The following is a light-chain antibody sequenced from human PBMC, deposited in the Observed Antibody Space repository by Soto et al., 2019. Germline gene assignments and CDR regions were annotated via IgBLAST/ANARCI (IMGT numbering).Light chain of an antibody. CDR3: NSYTSSSPL. V-gene: IGLV2-14*03. CDR2: DVS. J-gene: IGLJ2*01. Sequence: QSALTQPASVSGSPGRSITISCTGTSSDIGGYNYVSWYQQHPGKAPKLLIFDVSNRPSGVSDRFSGSKSGNTASLTISGLQAEDEADYYCNSYTSSSPLFGGGTKLTVL. CDR1: SSDIGGYNY.